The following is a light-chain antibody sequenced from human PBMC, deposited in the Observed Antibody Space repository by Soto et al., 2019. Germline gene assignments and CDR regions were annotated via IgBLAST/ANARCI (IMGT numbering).Light chain of an antibody. V-gene: IGKV1-9*01. CDR1: QGISSY. CDR2: AAS. CDR3: QHNNGYSWT. J-gene: IGKJ1*01. Sequence: DIQLTQSPSFLSASVGDRVTITCRASQGISSYLAWYQQKPGKAPKLLIYAASTLQSGVPSRFSGSGSGTEFTLTISSLQPDDFATYYCQHNNGYSWTFGQGTKVDIK.